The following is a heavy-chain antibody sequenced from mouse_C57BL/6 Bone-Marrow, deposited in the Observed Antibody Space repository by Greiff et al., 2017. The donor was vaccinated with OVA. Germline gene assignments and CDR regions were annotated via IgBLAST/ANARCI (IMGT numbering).Heavy chain of an antibody. D-gene: IGHD1-1*01. CDR2: ISDGGSYT. CDR3: ARGDYGSSYFYYAMDY. V-gene: IGHV5-4*03. CDR1: GFTFSSYA. J-gene: IGHJ4*01. Sequence: EVKVVESGGGLVKPGGSLKLSCAASGFTFSSYAMSWVRQTPEKRLEWVATISDGGSYTYYPDNVKGRFTISRDNAKNNLYLQMSHLKSEDTAMYYCARGDYGSSYFYYAMDYWGQGTSVTVSS.